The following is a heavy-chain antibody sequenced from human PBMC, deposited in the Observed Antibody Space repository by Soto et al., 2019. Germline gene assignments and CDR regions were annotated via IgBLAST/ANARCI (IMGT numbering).Heavy chain of an antibody. D-gene: IGHD2-15*01. CDR1: GFTFGIHA. CDR3: GKGSAATNYFYYATDV. V-gene: IGHV3-23*01. J-gene: IGHJ6*02. Sequence: PGGSLRLSCAASGFTFGIHAMIWVRQAPGKGLEWVSFISASGGSTYYADSVKGRFTISRDNSKKTLYLQMNSLSGEDTAVYYCGKGSAATNYFYYATDVWGQGTTVTVSS. CDR2: ISASGGST.